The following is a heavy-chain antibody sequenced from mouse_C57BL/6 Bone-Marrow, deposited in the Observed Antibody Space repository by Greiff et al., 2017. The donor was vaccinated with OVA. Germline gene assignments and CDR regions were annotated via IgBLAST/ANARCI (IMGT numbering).Heavy chain of an antibody. Sequence: VKLMESGPGLVQPSQSLSITCTVSGFSLTSYGVHWVRQSPGKGLEWLGVIWSGGSTDYNAAFISRLSISKDNSKSQVFFKMNSLQADDTAIDYCARNALYDWYFDVWGTGTTVTVSS. CDR2: IWSGGST. CDR1: GFSLTSYG. V-gene: IGHV2-2*01. CDR3: ARNALYDWYFDV. D-gene: IGHD2-12*01. J-gene: IGHJ1*03.